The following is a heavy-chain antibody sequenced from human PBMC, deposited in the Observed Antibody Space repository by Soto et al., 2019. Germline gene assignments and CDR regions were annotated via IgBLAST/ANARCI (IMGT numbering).Heavy chain of an antibody. Sequence: QVQLQESGPGLVKPSQTLSLTCTVSGGSISSGDYYWSWIRQPPGKGLEWIGYIYYSGSTYYNPSLKSRVTISVDTSKNQFSLKLSSVTAADTAVYYCARDSVDYYDSSGSPRGYFDLWGRGTLVTVSS. J-gene: IGHJ2*01. CDR3: ARDSVDYYDSSGSPRGYFDL. CDR2: IYYSGST. V-gene: IGHV4-30-4*01. D-gene: IGHD3-22*01. CDR1: GGSISSGDYY.